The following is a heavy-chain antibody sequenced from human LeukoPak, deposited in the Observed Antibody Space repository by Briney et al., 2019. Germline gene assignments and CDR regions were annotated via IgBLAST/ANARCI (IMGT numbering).Heavy chain of an antibody. V-gene: IGHV4-34*01. CDR3: ARGGNWFDP. CDR2: INHSGST. CDR1: GGSFNGYY. J-gene: IGHJ5*02. Sequence: SETLSLTCAVYGGSFNGYYWSWIRQPPGKGLEWIGEINHSGSTNYNPSLKSRVTISVDTSKNQFSLKLSSVTAADTAVYYCARGGNWFDPWGQGTLVTVSS.